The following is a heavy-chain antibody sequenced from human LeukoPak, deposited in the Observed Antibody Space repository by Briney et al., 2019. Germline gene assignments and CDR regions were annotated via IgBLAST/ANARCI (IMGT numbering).Heavy chain of an antibody. V-gene: IGHV1-46*01. J-gene: IGHJ4*02. D-gene: IGHD1-26*01. CDR1: GYTFTSYY. CDR2: INPSGGST. CDR3: AGGGSYYDRFDY. Sequence: ASVKVSCEASGYTFTSYYMHWVRQAPGQGLEWMGIINPSGGSTSYAQKFQGRVTMTRDMSTSTVYMELSSLRSEDTAVYYCAGGGSYYDRFDYWGQGTLVTVSS.